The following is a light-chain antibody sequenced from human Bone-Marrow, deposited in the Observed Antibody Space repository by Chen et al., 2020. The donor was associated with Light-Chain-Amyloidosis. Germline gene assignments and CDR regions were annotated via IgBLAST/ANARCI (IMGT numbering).Light chain of an antibody. V-gene: IGLV1-47*01. CDR1: GSNIGINY. J-gene: IGLJ1*01. Sequence: QSVLTQPPSACGTPGQRFTMACYGAGSNIGINYVYWCQNFPGAAPNLLNHRNNQRPSGVPDRFSASNSCTSAFLAISGLRSEDEADYYCAAWDGSLSGYVFGTGTKVIVL. CDR2: RNN. CDR3: AAWDGSLSGYV.